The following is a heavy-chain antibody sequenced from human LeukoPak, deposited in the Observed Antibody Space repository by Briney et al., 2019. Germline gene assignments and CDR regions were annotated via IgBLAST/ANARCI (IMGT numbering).Heavy chain of an antibody. D-gene: IGHD4-11*01. CDR2: IWYDGSNK. Sequence: PGRSLRLSCAASGFTFSSYGMHWVRQAPGKGLEWVAVIWYDGSNKYYADSVKGRFTISRDNSKNTLCLQMNSLRAEDTAVYYCAKDFSNYGVFDYWGQGTLVTVSS. CDR3: AKDFSNYGVFDY. V-gene: IGHV3-33*06. CDR1: GFTFSSYG. J-gene: IGHJ4*02.